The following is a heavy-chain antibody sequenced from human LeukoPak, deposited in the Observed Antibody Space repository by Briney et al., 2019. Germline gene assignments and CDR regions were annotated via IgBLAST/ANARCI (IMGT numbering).Heavy chain of an antibody. D-gene: IGHD6-13*01. V-gene: IGHV1-69*04. CDR3: ARDRGSSSLYDY. Sequence: SVKVSCMASGGTFSSYTISWVRQAPGQGLEWVGRIIPILGIANYAQKFQGRVTITADTSPSTAYMELSSLRSEGIDVYYGARDRGSSSLYDYGGQGTLVTVSS. J-gene: IGHJ4*02. CDR1: GGTFSSYT. CDR2: IIPILGIA.